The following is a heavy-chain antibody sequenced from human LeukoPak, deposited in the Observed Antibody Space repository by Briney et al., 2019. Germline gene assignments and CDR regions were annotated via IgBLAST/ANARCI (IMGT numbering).Heavy chain of an antibody. CDR1: GGSISSGGYY. CDR3: ARARFLEWLYHDY. CDR2: IYYSGST. J-gene: IGHJ4*02. D-gene: IGHD3-3*01. V-gene: IGHV4-31*03. Sequence: KPSETLSLTCTVSGGSISSGGYYWSWIRQHPGKGLEWIGYIYYSGSTYYNPSLKSRVTISVDTSKNQFSLKLSSVTAADTAVYYCARARFLEWLYHDYRGQGTLVTVSS.